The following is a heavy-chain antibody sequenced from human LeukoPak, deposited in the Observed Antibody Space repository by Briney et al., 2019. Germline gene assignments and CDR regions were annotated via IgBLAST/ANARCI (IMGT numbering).Heavy chain of an antibody. V-gene: IGHV3-69-1*02. CDR2: FSSHGAK. CDR3: ARAAHYDSSGYYRPDY. Sequence: FSSHGAKYYADSVKGRFTISRDNAKNSLDLQMNSLRAEDTAVYYCARAAHYDSSGYYRPDYWSQGTLVTVSS. J-gene: IGHJ4*02. D-gene: IGHD3-22*01.